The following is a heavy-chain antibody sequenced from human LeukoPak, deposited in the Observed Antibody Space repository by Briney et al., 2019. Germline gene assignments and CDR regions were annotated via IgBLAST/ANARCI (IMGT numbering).Heavy chain of an antibody. CDR1: GYTFINHY. CDR3: ARAVRQLVA. Sequence: ASVKVSCKASGYTFINHYIHWVRQAPGQGLEWMGVINPSGGSTNYAQKFQGRVTMTRDASTSTVYIELSSLTSEDTGVYYCARAVRQLVAWGQGTLVTVSS. J-gene: IGHJ5*02. D-gene: IGHD6-6*01. CDR2: INPSGGST. V-gene: IGHV1-46*01.